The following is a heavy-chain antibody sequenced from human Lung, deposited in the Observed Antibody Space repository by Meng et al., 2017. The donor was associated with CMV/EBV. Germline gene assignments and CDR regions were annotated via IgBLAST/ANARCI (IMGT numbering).Heavy chain of an antibody. V-gene: IGHV3-21*01. D-gene: IGHD3-3*01. J-gene: IGHJ6*02. CDR2: ISSSDYI. CDR3: ARGVGSYDFWSAYSYYYGLDV. CDR1: GFTFSDYS. Sequence: GGSLRLXCAASGFTFSDYSMNWVRQAPGKGLEWVSSISSSDYIYYADSVRGRFTISRDNAKHSLYLQMNSLRGEDTAVYYCARGVGSYDFWSAYSYYYGLDVWXQGTTVTVSS.